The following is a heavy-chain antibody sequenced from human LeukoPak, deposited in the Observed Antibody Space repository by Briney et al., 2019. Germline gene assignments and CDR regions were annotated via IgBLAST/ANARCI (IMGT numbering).Heavy chain of an antibody. V-gene: IGHV4-4*07. CDR1: GVSISSYY. D-gene: IGHD4-17*01. J-gene: IGHJ6*03. CDR2: IYTSGST. CDR3: ARAPPAHDYGDSTGWYYMDV. Sequence: PSETLSLTCSVSGVSISSYYWSWIRQPAGKGLEWIGRIYTSGSTNYNPSLKSRVTISVDTSKNQFSLKLSSVTAADTAVYYCARAPPAHDYGDSTGWYYMDVWGKGTTVTVSS.